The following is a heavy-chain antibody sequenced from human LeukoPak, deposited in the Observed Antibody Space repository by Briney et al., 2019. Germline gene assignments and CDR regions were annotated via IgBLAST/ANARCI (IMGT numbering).Heavy chain of an antibody. D-gene: IGHD3-10*01. V-gene: IGHV1-69*13. CDR1: GGTFSSYA. CDR3: ASRAYYFYYGMDG. Sequence: ASVKVSCKASGGTFSSYAISWVRQAPGQGLEWMGGIIPIFGTANYAQKFQGRVTITADESTSTAYMELSSLRSEDTAVYYCASRAYYFYYGMDGWGQGTTVTVSS. J-gene: IGHJ6*02. CDR2: IIPIFGTA.